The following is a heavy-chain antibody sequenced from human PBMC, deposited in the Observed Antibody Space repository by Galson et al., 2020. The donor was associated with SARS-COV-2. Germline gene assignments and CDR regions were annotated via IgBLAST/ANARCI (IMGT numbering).Heavy chain of an antibody. CDR2: ISSSSSYI. V-gene: IGHV3-21*01. Sequence: ESLKISCAASGFTFSSYSMNWVRQAPGKGLEWVSSISSSSSYIYYADSVKGRFTISRDNAKNSLYLQMNSLRAEDTAVYYCARDPAYYYSYMDGWGKGTTVTISS. CDR3: ARDPAYYYSYMDG. J-gene: IGHJ6*03. CDR1: GFTFSSYS.